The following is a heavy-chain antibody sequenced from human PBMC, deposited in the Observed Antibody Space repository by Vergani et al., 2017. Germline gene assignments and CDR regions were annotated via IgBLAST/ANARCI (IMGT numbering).Heavy chain of an antibody. CDR1: GGTFSSYA. D-gene: IGHD1-26*01. CDR3: ARDDWHSGSYAPAAGY. J-gene: IGHJ4*02. Sequence: QVQLVQSGAEVKKPGSSVKVSCKASGGTFSSYAISWVRQAPGQGLEWMGGIIPIFGTANYAQKFQGRVTITADESTSTAYMERSSLRSEDTAVYYCARDDWHSGSYAPAAGYWGQGTLVTVSS. CDR2: IIPIFGTA. V-gene: IGHV1-69*12.